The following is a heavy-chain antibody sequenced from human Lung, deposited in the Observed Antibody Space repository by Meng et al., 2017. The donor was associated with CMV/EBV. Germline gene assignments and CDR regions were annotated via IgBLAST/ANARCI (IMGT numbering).Heavy chain of an antibody. CDR3: AHSPFNYYDSSGYRSPDNWFDP. CDR2: IYWNDDK. CDR1: GVG. V-gene: IGHV2-5*01. Sequence: GVGVGWSRQTPGKDLEWHALIYWNDDKRYSPSLKSRLTITKDTSKNQVVLTMTNMDPVDTATYYCAHSPFNYYDSSGYRSPDNWFDPWGQGTLVTVSS. D-gene: IGHD3-22*01. J-gene: IGHJ5*02.